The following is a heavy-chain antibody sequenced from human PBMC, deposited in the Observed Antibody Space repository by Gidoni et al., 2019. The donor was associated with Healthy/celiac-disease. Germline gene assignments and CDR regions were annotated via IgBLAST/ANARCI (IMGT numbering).Heavy chain of an antibody. CDR1: RYTFTGYY. V-gene: IGHV1-2*04. J-gene: IGHJ4*02. CDR2: INPNSGGT. Sequence: QVQLVQSGAEVKKPGASVKVSCKASRYTFTGYYMHWVRQAPGQGLEWMGWINPNSGGTNYAQKFQGWVTMTRDTSISTANMGLSRLRSADTAVYYCARTTWGGGDYFDYWGQGTLVTVSS. D-gene: IGHD3-16*01. CDR3: ARTTWGGGDYFDY.